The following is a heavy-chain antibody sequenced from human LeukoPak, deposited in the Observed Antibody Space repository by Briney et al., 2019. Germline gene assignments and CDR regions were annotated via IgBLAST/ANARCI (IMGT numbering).Heavy chain of an antibody. J-gene: IGHJ4*02. CDR1: GYSFTSYW. CDR2: IDPTDSYA. Sequence: GESLKISCKGSGYSFTSYWISWVRQLPGKGLEWMGMIDPTDSYANYSPSFQGHVTISADKSITTAYLQWSSLRASDTAMYYCATLGDVEFDYWGQGTLVTVSS. CDR3: ATLGDVEFDY. V-gene: IGHV5-10-1*01. D-gene: IGHD3-16*01.